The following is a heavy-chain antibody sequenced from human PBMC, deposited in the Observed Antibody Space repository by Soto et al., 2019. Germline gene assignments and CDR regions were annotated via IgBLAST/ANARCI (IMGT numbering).Heavy chain of an antibody. Sequence: SETLSLTCAVSGGSISSGGYSWSWMRQPPGKGLEWIGYIYHSGSTYYNPSLKSRVTISVDRSKNQFSLRLSSVTAADTAVYYCARVVGGYYYGMDVWGQGTTVTVSS. CDR1: GGSISSGGYS. J-gene: IGHJ6*02. CDR3: ARVVGGYYYGMDV. CDR2: IYHSGST. V-gene: IGHV4-30-2*01. D-gene: IGHD2-2*01.